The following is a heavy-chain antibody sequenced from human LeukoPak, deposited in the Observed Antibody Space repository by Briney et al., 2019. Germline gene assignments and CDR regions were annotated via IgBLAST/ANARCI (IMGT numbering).Heavy chain of an antibody. J-gene: IGHJ4*02. CDR2: IKPDGSDK. V-gene: IGHV3-7*01. CDR3: ARGISLWNGDS. CDR1: GFTFSTEW. D-gene: IGHD1-1*01. Sequence: GGSLRLSCAVSGFTFSTEWMTWVRQAPGKGLEWVANIKPDGSDKYYVDSAKGRFTISRDNAKNSLYLQMNTLRAEDTAVYYCARGISLWNGDSWGQGTLVSVSS.